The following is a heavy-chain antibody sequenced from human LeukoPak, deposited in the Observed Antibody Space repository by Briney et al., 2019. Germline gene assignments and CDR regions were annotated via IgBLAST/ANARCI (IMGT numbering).Heavy chain of an antibody. D-gene: IGHD2-2*01. CDR3: ARDGWLLGYCSSTSCTSAINWFDP. CDR2: ISSSGSTI. V-gene: IGHV3-48*03. Sequence: PGGSLRLSCAASGFTFSSYEMNWVRQAPGKGLEWVSYISSSGSTIYYADSVKGRFTISRDNAKNSLYLQMNSLRAEDTAAYYCARDGWLLGYCSSTSCTSAINWFDPWGQGTLVTVSS. CDR1: GFTFSSYE. J-gene: IGHJ5*02.